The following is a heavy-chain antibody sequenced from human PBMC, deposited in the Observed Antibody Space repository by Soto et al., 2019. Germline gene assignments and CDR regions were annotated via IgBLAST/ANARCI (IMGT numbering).Heavy chain of an antibody. D-gene: IGHD4-4*01. CDR2: IKEDGSEK. V-gene: IGHV3-7*01. CDR3: TRGGGRDSNEHF. CDR1: GFKFRSYW. Sequence: EVQLVESGGTLVQPGWSLRLSCVASGFKFRSYWMSWVRQAPGKGLEWLANIKEDGSEKYYVDSVEGRFTISRDNARNSVYLQMNSLRAEDTAIYYCTRGGGRDSNEHFCGQGTLVIVSS. J-gene: IGHJ4*02.